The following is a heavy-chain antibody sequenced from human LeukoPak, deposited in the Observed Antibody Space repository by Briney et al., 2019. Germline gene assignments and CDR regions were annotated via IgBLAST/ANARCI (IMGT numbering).Heavy chain of an antibody. CDR2: INHSGST. Sequence: SETLSLTCAVYGGSFSGYYWSWIRQPPGKGLEWIGEINHSGSTNYNPSLKSRVTISVDTSKNQFSLKLTSVTAADTAVYYCARGGKATVVTMWGQGILVTVSS. CDR1: GGSFSGYY. V-gene: IGHV4-34*01. J-gene: IGHJ4*02. D-gene: IGHD4-23*01. CDR3: ARGGKATVVTM.